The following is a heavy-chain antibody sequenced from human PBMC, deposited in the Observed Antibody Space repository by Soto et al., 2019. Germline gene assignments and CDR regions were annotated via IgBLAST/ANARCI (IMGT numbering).Heavy chain of an antibody. CDR1: GFSFDDYC. CDR3: AKDNDLDRDGPFDY. CDR2: ISWNSGDI. D-gene: IGHD2-2*03. J-gene: IGHJ4*02. Sequence: EVQLVESGGGSVQPGRSLRLSCAASGFSFDDYCMHWVRQGPGKGLEGVSGISWNSGDIYYADSVKGRFTISSDNAKRSMSLQMNSLRTEDTALYYCAKDNDLDRDGPFDYWGQGILVTVSS. V-gene: IGHV3-9*01.